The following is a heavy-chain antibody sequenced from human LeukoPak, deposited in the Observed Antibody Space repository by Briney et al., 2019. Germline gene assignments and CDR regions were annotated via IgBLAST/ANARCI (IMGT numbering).Heavy chain of an antibody. J-gene: IGHJ4*02. CDR3: AKQQLVRCFDY. CDR2: IYYSGNT. Sequence: SETLSLTCTVSGDSISSSSYYWGWIRQPPGKGLEWIGNIYYSGNTYYNPSLKSRVTISVDTSKNQFSLKLSSVTAADTAVYYCAKQQLVRCFDYWGQGTLVTVSS. D-gene: IGHD6-13*01. CDR1: GDSISSSSYY. V-gene: IGHV4-39*01.